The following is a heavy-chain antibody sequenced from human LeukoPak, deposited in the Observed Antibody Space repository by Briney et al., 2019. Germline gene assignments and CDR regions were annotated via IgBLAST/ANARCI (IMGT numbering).Heavy chain of an antibody. CDR3: ASSHSPWGGDY. V-gene: IGHV4-59*11. J-gene: IGHJ4*02. Sequence: SETLSLTCTVSGGSISSHYWSWIRQPPGKGLEWIGYIYYSGSTNYNPSLKSRVTTSIDTSKNQFSLKLSSVTAADTAVYYCASSHSPWGGDYWGQGTLVTVSS. CDR1: GGSISSHY. D-gene: IGHD3-16*01. CDR2: IYYSGST.